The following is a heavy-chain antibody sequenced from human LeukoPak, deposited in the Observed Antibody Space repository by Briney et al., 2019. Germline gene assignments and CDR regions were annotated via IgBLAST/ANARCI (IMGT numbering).Heavy chain of an antibody. CDR3: VKSRRVGANQRGLFDY. D-gene: IGHD1-26*01. Sequence: PGGSLRLSCGASGFSFSSYGMIWVRQAPGERLEWVSSISSLSNNIYYADSVKGRFTISRDNAKNSLYLLMNSLRAEDTAVYYCVKSRRVGANQRGLFDYWGQGTLVTVSP. CDR2: ISSLSNNI. V-gene: IGHV3-21*01. J-gene: IGHJ4*02. CDR1: GFSFSSYG.